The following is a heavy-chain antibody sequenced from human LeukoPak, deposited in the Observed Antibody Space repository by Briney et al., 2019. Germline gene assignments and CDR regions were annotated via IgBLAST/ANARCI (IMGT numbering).Heavy chain of an antibody. CDR1: GFTFSSFS. J-gene: IGHJ4*02. CDR2: ISSTSSTI. V-gene: IGHV3-48*04. D-gene: IGHD6-19*01. Sequence: GGSLRLSCVASGFTFSSFSMDWVRQAPGKGLEWVSYISSTSSTIYYADSVQGRFTSSRDNAKNSLYLQMNSLTAEDTAVYFCARDWSAVAAPAYFDYWGQGTLVTVSS. CDR3: ARDWSAVAAPAYFDY.